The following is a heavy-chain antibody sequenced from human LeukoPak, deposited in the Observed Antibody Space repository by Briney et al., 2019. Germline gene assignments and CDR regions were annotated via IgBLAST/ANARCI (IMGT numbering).Heavy chain of an antibody. CDR1: GFTFSSYW. CDR3: ARYRVAAYLNDALDI. J-gene: IGHJ3*02. Sequence: GGSLRLSCAASGFTFSSYWISWARQAPGKGLEWVANIKQDGSEKYYVDSVKGRFTISRDNAKNSLYLQMNSLRAEDTAVYYCARYRVAAYLNDALDIWGQGTMVTVSS. CDR2: IKQDGSEK. V-gene: IGHV3-7*01. D-gene: IGHD2-15*01.